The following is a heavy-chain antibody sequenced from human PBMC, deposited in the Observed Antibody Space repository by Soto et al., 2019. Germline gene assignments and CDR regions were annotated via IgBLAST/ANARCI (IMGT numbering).Heavy chain of an antibody. V-gene: IGHV1-69*13. CDR2: IIPIFGTA. J-gene: IGHJ6*02. CDR1: GGTFSSYA. CDR3: ARGKGGGSSFYYYYGMDV. Sequence: SVKVSCKASGGTFSSYAISWVRQAPGQGLEWMGGIIPIFGTANYAQKFQGRVTITADESTSTAYMELSSLRSEDTAVYYCARGKGGGSSFYYYYGMDVWGQGTTVTV. D-gene: IGHD6-13*01.